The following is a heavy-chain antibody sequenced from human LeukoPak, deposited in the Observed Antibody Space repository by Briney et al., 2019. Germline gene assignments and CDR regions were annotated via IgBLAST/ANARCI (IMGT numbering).Heavy chain of an antibody. V-gene: IGHV3-48*02. D-gene: IGHD7-27*01. CDR1: GFTFSSYS. Sequence: GGSLRLSCAASGFTFSSYSMNWVRQAPGKGLEWISYISSSGSTIYYADSVNGRFTISRDNAKNSPFLQMNSLRDEDTAVFYCARDHNWGLDYWGQGTLVTVSS. CDR3: ARDHNWGLDY. J-gene: IGHJ4*02. CDR2: ISSSGSTI.